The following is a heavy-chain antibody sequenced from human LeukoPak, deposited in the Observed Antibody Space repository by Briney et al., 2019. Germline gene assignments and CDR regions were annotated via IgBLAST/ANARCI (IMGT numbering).Heavy chain of an antibody. Sequence: GGSLRLSCAASGFTFSSYGMHWVRQAPGKGLEWVAVISYDGSNKYYADSVKGRFTISRDNSKNTLYLQMNSLRAEDTAVYYCAKEYGCSGGSCYYYFDYWGQGTLVTVSS. CDR1: GFTFSSYG. J-gene: IGHJ4*02. CDR3: AKEYGCSGGSCYYYFDY. CDR2: ISYDGSNK. V-gene: IGHV3-30*18. D-gene: IGHD2-15*01.